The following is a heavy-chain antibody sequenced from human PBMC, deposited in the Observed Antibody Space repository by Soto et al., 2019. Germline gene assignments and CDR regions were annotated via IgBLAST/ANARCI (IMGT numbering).Heavy chain of an antibody. CDR1: GGSFSGYY. CDR3: ARARGSTSCPTN. Sequence: QVQLQQWGAGLLKPSETLSLTCAVYGGSFSGYYWSWIRQPPGKGLERIGEINHSGSTNYNPSLKSRVTISVDTSKNQFSLKLSSVTAADTAVYYCARARGSTSCPTNWGQGTLVTVSS. CDR2: INHSGST. J-gene: IGHJ4*02. D-gene: IGHD2-2*01. V-gene: IGHV4-34*01.